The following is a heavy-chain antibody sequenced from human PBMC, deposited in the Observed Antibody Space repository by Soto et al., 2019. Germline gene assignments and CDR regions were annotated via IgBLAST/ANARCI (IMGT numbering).Heavy chain of an antibody. CDR3: ARHPYDSSGYHGFY. CDR1: GYSFTTYW. Sequence: GESLKISCQGSGYSFTTYWIGWVRQMPGKGLEGMVIIYPGDSDTRYSPSFQGQVTISADKSTNTTYLQWSSLKASDTAIYYCARHPYDSSGYHGFYWGQGTLVTVSS. D-gene: IGHD3-22*01. CDR2: IYPGDSDT. V-gene: IGHV5-51*01. J-gene: IGHJ4*02.